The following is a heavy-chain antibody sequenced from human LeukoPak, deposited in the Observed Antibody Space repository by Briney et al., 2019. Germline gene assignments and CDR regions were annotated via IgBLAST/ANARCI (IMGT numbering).Heavy chain of an antibody. CDR3: ARNDYGDYIAYYGMDV. CDR2: ISYDGSNK. J-gene: IGHJ6*02. CDR1: GFTFSSYA. V-gene: IGHV3-30-3*01. Sequence: GGSLRLSCAASGFTFSSYAMHWVRQAPGKGLEWVAVISYDGSNKYYADSVKDRFTISRDNSKNTLYLQMNSLRAEDTAVYYCARNDYGDYIAYYGMDVWGQGTTVTVSS. D-gene: IGHD4-17*01.